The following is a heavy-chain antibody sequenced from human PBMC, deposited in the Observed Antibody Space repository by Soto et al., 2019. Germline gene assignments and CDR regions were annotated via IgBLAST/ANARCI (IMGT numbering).Heavy chain of an antibody. CDR1: GLTLNNYA. CDR3: AKDRLAGNFDY. J-gene: IGHJ4*02. V-gene: IGHV3-23*01. CDR2: ISNTGGGT. Sequence: EVQLLDSGGGLVQPGGSLGLSCAASGLTLNNYAMTGVRKPPGMGLEWVATISNTGGGTYYADSVKGRFTISRDNSKNTLYLQMSSLRVEDTAVYYCAKDRLAGNFDYWGQGTQVTVSS.